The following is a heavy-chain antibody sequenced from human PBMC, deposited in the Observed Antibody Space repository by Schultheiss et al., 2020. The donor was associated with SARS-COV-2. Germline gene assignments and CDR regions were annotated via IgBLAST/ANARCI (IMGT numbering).Heavy chain of an antibody. Sequence: SETLSLTCTVSGGSISSYYWSWIRQPPGKGLEWIGEINHSGSTNYNPSLKSRVTISVDTSKNQFSLKLSSVTAADTAVYYCARDGVMVRGVPEFDAFDIWGQGTMVTVSS. J-gene: IGHJ3*02. D-gene: IGHD3-10*01. CDR3: ARDGVMVRGVPEFDAFDI. CDR2: INHSGST. CDR1: GGSISSYY. V-gene: IGHV4-34*01.